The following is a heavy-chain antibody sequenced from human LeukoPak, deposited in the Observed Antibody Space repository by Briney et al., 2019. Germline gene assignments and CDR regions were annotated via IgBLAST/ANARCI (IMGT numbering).Heavy chain of an antibody. CDR3: ANPKNDYGDGYNYFDP. D-gene: IGHD4-17*01. Sequence: GGSLRLSCAASGFTFSSYAMSWVRQAPGKGLEWVSAISGSGGSTYYADSVKGRFTISRDNSKNTLYLQMNSLRAEDTAVYYCANPKNDYGDGYNYFDPWGQGTLVTVSS. J-gene: IGHJ5*02. CDR2: ISGSGGST. V-gene: IGHV3-23*01. CDR1: GFTFSSYA.